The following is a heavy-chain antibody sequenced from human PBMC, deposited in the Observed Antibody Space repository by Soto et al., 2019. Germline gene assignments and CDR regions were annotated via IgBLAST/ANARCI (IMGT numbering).Heavy chain of an antibody. CDR1: GGSISSSSYY. CDR3: ARHTGALDY. J-gene: IGHJ4*02. D-gene: IGHD1-26*01. CDR2: IYYSGST. Sequence: SETLSLTCIVPGGSISSSSYYWGWIRQPPGKGLEWIGSIYYSGSTYYNPSLKSRVTISVDTSKNQFSLKLSSVTAADTAVYYCARHTGALDYWGQGTLVTVSS. V-gene: IGHV4-39*01.